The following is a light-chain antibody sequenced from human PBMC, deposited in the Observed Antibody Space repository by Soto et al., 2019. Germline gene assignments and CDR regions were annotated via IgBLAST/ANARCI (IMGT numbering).Light chain of an antibody. CDR1: SSDVGGYNY. J-gene: IGLJ1*01. Sequence: QSVLTQPASVSGSPGQSITISCTGTSSDVGGYNYVSWYQQHPGKAPKLMISEVSNRPSGVSNRFSGSKSGNTASLTISGLQAEDEADYYCSSYTTNRFYVFGIGTKVTV. CDR2: EVS. V-gene: IGLV2-14*01. CDR3: SSYTTNRFYV.